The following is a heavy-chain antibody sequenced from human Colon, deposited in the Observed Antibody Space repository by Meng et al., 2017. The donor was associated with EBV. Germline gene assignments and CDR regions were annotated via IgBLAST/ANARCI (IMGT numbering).Heavy chain of an antibody. CDR2: INENGGIT. CDR1: GFTFRRYW. V-gene: IGHV3-74*03. Sequence: EGQLVESGGALVQPGGSLRLSCAVSGFTFRRYWMHWVRQVPGKGLVWVSRINENGGITTYAESVRGRFTISRDNTKNTLYLEMNSLRAEDTAVYFCSRDLAGPYDDWGQGTLVTVSS. J-gene: IGHJ4*02. CDR3: SRDLAGPYDD.